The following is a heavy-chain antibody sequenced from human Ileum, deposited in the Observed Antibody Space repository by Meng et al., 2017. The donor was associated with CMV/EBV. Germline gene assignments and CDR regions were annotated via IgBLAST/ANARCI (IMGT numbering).Heavy chain of an antibody. CDR1: TVSRDY. J-gene: IGHJ6*02. V-gene: IGHV3-53*01. D-gene: IGHD4-11*01. CDR3: ARATVEAGGKVYYYYGMDV. CDR2: IYSGGTT. Sequence: TVSRDYMSWVRRAPGKGLEWGSVIYSGGTTYYADSVKGRFTISRDNSRNTLYLQMNSLRAEDTAVYYCARATVEAGGKVYYYYGMDVWGQGTTVTVSS.